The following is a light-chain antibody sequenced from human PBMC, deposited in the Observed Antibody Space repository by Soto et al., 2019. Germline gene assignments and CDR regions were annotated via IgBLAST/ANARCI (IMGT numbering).Light chain of an antibody. CDR1: QSISGW. Sequence: DLQMTQSPSTLSASVGDRVTVTCRASQSISGWLAWYQQKPGKAPKLLIFASSDLETGVPSRFGGGGSGTEYTLTISSLQPDDFATYYCQQYDSYPYTFGQGTTLEIK. J-gene: IGKJ2*01. CDR2: ASS. CDR3: QQYDSYPYT. V-gene: IGKV1-5*03.